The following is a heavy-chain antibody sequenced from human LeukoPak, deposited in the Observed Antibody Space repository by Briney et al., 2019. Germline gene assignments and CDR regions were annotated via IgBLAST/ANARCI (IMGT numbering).Heavy chain of an antibody. V-gene: IGHV1-69-2*01. CDR2: VDPEDGET. CDR1: GYTFTDYY. J-gene: IGHJ6*02. CDR3: ATDLSSGPTVDYGMDV. Sequence: GASVTVSCKVSGYTFTDYYMHWVQQAPGKGLEWRGLVDPEDGETIYAEKFQGRVNITADTSTDTAYMELRSLRSEDTAVYYCATDLSSGPTVDYGMDVWGQGTTVTVSS. D-gene: IGHD3-22*01.